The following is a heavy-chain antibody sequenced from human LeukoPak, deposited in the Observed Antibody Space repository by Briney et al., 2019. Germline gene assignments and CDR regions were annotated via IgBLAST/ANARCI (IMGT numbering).Heavy chain of an antibody. J-gene: IGHJ4*02. CDR1: GYTFTGYY. V-gene: IGHV1-2*02. CDR3: ARSSTSERPDFDY. Sequence: ASVKVSCKASGYTFTGYYMHWVRQAPGQGLEWMGWINPNSGGTNYAQKFQGRVTMTRDTSISTAYMELSRLRSDDTDVYYCARSSTSERPDFDYWGQGTLVTVSS. CDR2: INPNSGGT. D-gene: IGHD2-2*01.